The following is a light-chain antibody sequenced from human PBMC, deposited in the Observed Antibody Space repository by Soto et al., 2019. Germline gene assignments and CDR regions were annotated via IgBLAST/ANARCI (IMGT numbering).Light chain of an antibody. J-gene: IGKJ1*01. CDR2: GAS. CDR1: QSVSSSY. CDR3: QQFGSSSGT. V-gene: IGKV3-20*01. Sequence: ESVLTQSPGTLSLSPGEKATLSCRASQSVSSSYLAWYQQKTGQAPRLLIYGASSRATGIPDRFSGSGSGTDFTLTVSRLEPEDFAVYYCQQFGSSSGTFGQGTKV.